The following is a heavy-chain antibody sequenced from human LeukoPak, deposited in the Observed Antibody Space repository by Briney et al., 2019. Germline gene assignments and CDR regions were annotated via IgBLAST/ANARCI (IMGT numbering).Heavy chain of an antibody. J-gene: IGHJ5*02. CDR3: ARGEKSSPYYYGSGSYFNWLDP. CDR2: IYYSGST. CDR1: GVSISSYY. Sequence: PSETLSLTCTVSGVSISSYYWSWIRHPPGKGLEWIVYIYYSGSTNYNPSLKSRVTISVDTSKNQFSLKLSSVTAADTAVYYCARGEKSSPYYYGSGSYFNWLDPWGQGTLVTVSS. D-gene: IGHD3-10*01. V-gene: IGHV4-59*12.